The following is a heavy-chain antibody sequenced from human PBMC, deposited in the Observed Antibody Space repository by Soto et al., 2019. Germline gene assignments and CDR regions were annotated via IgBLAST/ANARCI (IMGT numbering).Heavy chain of an antibody. CDR2: IDPSDSYT. V-gene: IGHV5-10-1*01. CDR1: GYSLTRYW. CDR3: ALTRGRTVVRGWVDV. J-gene: IGHJ6*02. Sequence: GESLKIHWKGLGYSLTRYWISWVRQMPGKGLEWMGRIDPSDSYTNHSPSFQGHVTISADKSISTAYLQWSSLKASDTAMYYCALTRGRTVVRGWVDVWGQGTTVTVSS. D-gene: IGHD3-10*01.